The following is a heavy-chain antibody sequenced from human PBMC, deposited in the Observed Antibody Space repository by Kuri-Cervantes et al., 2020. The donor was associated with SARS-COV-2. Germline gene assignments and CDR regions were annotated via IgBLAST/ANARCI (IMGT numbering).Heavy chain of an antibody. CDR2: TYYRSKWYH. CDR3: ARVTTETLDY. CDR1: GDSVSSNSAG. V-gene: IGHV6-1*01. J-gene: IGHJ4*02. D-gene: IGHD1-1*01. Sequence: SCAISGDSVSSNSAGWNWIRQSPSRGLEWLGRTYYRSKWYHDYAVSVKSRIIINPDTSKNQFSLQLSSVTPEDTAVYYCARVTTETLDYWGQGTLVTVSS.